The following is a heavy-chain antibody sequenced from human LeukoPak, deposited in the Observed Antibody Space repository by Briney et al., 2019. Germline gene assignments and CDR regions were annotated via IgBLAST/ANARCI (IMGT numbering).Heavy chain of an antibody. J-gene: IGHJ4*02. CDR2: IIPIFGTA. D-gene: IGHD5-18*01. CDR1: GGTFSSYA. V-gene: IGHV1-69*13. Sequence: GASVKVSCKASGGTFSSYAISWVRQAPGQGLEWMGGIIPIFGTANYAQKFQGRVTITADEPTSTAYMELSSLRSEDTAVYYCARGGNGYGYDYWGQGTLVTVSS. CDR3: ARGGNGYGYDY.